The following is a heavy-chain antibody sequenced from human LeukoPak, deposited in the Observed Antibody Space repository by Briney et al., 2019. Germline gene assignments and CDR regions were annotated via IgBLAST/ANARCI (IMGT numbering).Heavy chain of an antibody. V-gene: IGHV1-8*01. D-gene: IGHD1-1*01. J-gene: IGHJ4*02. Sequence: VASVKVSCTASGYTFTSYDINWVRQAPGQGLEWVGWMNPNSGNTGYAQKFQGRVTMTRNTSISTAYMELSSLRSEDTAVYYCARGGYAWIDYWGQGTLVTVSS. CDR3: ARGGYAWIDY. CDR2: MNPNSGNT. CDR1: GYTFTSYD.